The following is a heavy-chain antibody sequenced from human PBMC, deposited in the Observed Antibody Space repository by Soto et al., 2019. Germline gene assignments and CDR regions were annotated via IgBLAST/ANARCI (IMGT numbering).Heavy chain of an antibody. Sequence: ASVKVSCKTSGCTFSDNYLHWVRQAPLRVLEWIVCISPKSGGSNYARKFQGRVTMTRETGPSTAYMKLNRLTADDTAVYYCARNRRHRRDGAMLTRLAVWAQGTSVTVSS. J-gene: IGHJ6*01. D-gene: IGHD3-16*01. CDR3: ARNRRHRRDGAMLTRLAV. CDR1: GCTFSDNY. CDR2: ISPKSGGS. V-gene: IGHV1-2*02.